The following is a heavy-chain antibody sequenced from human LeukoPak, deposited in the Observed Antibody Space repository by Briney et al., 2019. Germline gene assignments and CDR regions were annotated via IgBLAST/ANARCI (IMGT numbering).Heavy chain of an antibody. Sequence: GGSLRLSCAASGFTLSSYWMSWVRQAPGKGLEGGATIKEDGSEKYYVDSVKGRFTISRDNAKNSLYLHMNSLTAEDTAMYYCARDWVAGVPFDAFDIWGQGTMVSVSS. J-gene: IGHJ3*02. CDR2: IKEDGSEK. V-gene: IGHV3-7*03. D-gene: IGHD3-10*01. CDR1: GFTLSSYW. CDR3: ARDWVAGVPFDAFDI.